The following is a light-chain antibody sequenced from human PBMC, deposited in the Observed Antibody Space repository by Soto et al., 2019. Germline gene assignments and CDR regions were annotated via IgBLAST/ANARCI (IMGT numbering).Light chain of an antibody. J-gene: IGKJ4*01. CDR1: QPISNY. CDR3: QKYSSAPLT. V-gene: IGKV1-27*01. Sequence: DIPMTQSPSSLSASVGDRVTITCRSSQPISNYLAWYQQKPGKIPSLLIYAASTWQAGIPSRFSGSGSGTDFTLTISSLQPEDVAAYYCQKYSSAPLTFGGGTKVDIK. CDR2: AAS.